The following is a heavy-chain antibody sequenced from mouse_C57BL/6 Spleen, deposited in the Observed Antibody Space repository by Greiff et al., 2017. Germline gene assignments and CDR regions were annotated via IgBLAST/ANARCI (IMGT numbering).Heavy chain of an antibody. CDR1: GFNIKDDY. J-gene: IGHJ3*01. CDR3: TTWGVVSFAY. V-gene: IGHV14-4*01. Sequence: VQLQQSGAELVRPGASVKLSCTASGFNIKDDYMHWVKQRPEQGLEWIGWIDPENGDTEYASKFQGKATITADTSSNTAYLQLSSLTSEDTAVYYCTTWGVVSFAYWGQGTLVTVSA. CDR2: IDPENGDT.